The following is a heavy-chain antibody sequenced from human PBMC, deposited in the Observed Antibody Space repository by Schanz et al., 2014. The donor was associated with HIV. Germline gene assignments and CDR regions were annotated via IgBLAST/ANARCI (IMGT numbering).Heavy chain of an antibody. CDR2: ISFDGSNK. CDR1: GFAFSDAW. D-gene: IGHD3-10*01. Sequence: VQLVESGGGLIQRGESLRLSCAASGFAFSDAWMTWVRQAPGKGLEWMAVISFDGSNKYYADSVKGRFTVSRDNSKNTLYLQMNSLRAEDTAVYYCAKDRLYPSGTYPYGMDVWGQGTTVTVSS. J-gene: IGHJ6*02. V-gene: IGHV3-30*18. CDR3: AKDRLYPSGTYPYGMDV.